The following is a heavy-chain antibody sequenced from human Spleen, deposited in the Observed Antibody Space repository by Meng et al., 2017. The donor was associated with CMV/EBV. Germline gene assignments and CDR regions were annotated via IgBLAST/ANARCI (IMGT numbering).Heavy chain of an antibody. CDR3: ARVGGEDGMDV. J-gene: IGHJ6*02. CDR1: GFTFSSYA. V-gene: IGHV3-74*01. CDR2: INSDGSST. D-gene: IGHD3-16*01. Sequence: GESLKISCAASGFTFSSYAMSWVRQAPGKGLVWVSRINSDGSSTSYADSVKGRFTTSRDNAKNTLYLQMNSLRAEDTAVYYCARVGGEDGMDVWGQGTTVTVSS.